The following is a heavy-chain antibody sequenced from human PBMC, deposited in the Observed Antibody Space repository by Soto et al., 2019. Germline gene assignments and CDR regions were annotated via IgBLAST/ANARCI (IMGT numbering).Heavy chain of an antibody. CDR1: GFTVSSNH. CDR2: IYSGGST. CDR3: ARSTYDSRGYYDYYFDY. Sequence: PGGSLRLSCAASGFTVSSNHMTWVRQAPGKGLEWVSVIYSGGSTYYADSVKGRFTISRDNSKNTLYLQMNSLRAEDTAVYYCARSTYDSRGYYDYYFDYWGQGTLVTVSS. J-gene: IGHJ4*02. D-gene: IGHD3-22*01. V-gene: IGHV3-53*01.